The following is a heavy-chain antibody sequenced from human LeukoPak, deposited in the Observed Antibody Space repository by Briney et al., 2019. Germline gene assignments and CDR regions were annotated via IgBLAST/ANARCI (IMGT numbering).Heavy chain of an antibody. J-gene: IGHJ4*02. Sequence: ASVKVSCKASGYSFTNNGISWVRRAPGQGLEWMGWISGYNGNTNYAQKLQGRVTMTTDTSTSTAYMELRSLRSDDTAVYYCARVSSGYYMHYFDYWGQGTLVTVSS. CDR3: ARVSSGYYMHYFDY. D-gene: IGHD3-22*01. CDR1: GYSFTNNG. CDR2: ISGYNGNT. V-gene: IGHV1-18*01.